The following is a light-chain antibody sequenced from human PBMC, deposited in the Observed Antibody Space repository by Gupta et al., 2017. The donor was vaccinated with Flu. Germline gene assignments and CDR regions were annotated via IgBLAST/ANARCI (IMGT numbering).Light chain of an antibody. Sequence: SVLTQPPSVSEAPRQRVTISCSGSRSNIGNNAVNWYQQLPGKAPKLLIYYDDLLPSGVSDRFSGSKSGTSASLAISGLQSEDEADYYCAAWDDSLNGRVFGGGTKLTVL. CDR2: YDD. CDR1: RSNIGNNA. J-gene: IGLJ3*02. V-gene: IGLV1-36*01. CDR3: AAWDDSLNGRV.